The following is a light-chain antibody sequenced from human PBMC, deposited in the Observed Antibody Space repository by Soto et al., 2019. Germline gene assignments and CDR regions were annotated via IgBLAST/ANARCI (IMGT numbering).Light chain of an antibody. CDR1: QSVSSTY. J-gene: IGKJ1*01. Sequence: EIVLTQSPGTLSLSPGERATLSCRASQSVSSTYITWYQQKPGQAPRVLIYGASFRATGIPDRFSGSGSGTVFTLTISRLEPEDFATYYCQQYNSYSQTFGQGTKVDIK. CDR3: QQYNSYSQT. CDR2: GAS. V-gene: IGKV3-20*01.